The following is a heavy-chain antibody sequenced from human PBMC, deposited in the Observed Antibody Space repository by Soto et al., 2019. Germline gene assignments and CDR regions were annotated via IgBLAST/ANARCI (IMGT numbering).Heavy chain of an antibody. Sequence: QVQLVESGGGVVQPGRSLRLSCAASGFTFSSYGMHWVRQAPGKGLEWVAVISYDGSNKYYADSVKGRFTISRDNSKNTLYLQMNSLRAEDTAVYYCAKGWELEWLRLLLDYWGQGTLVTVSS. V-gene: IGHV3-30*18. CDR1: GFTFSSYG. D-gene: IGHD5-12*01. CDR2: ISYDGSNK. J-gene: IGHJ4*02. CDR3: AKGWELEWLRLLLDY.